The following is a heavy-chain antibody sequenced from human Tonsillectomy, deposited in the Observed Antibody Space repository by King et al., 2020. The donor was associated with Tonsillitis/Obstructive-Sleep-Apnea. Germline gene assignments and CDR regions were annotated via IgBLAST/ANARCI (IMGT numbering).Heavy chain of an antibody. J-gene: IGHJ5*02. V-gene: IGHV3-9*03. CDR2: ISWNSGSI. D-gene: IGHD3-10*01. Sequence: QLVQSGGGLVQPGRSLRLSCAASGFTFDDYAMHWVRQAPGKGLEWVSGISWNSGSIGYADSVKGRFTISRDNAKNSLYLQMNSLRAEDMALYYCAKGVGGPRDWFDPWGQGTLVTVSS. CDR1: GFTFDDYA. CDR3: AKGVGGPRDWFDP.